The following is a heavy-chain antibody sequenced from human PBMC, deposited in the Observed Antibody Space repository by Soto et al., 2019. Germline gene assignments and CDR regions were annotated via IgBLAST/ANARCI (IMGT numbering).Heavy chain of an antibody. CDR3: ARERSSGYFDY. CDR2: ISYDGSNK. J-gene: IGHJ4*02. D-gene: IGHD6-19*01. V-gene: IGHV3-30-3*01. Sequence: QVQLVESGGGVVQPGRSLRLSCAASGFTFSSYAMHWVRQAPVKGLEWVAVISYDGSNKYYADSVKGRFTISRDNSKNTLYLQMNSLRAEDTAVYYCARERSSGYFDYWGQGTLVTVSS. CDR1: GFTFSSYA.